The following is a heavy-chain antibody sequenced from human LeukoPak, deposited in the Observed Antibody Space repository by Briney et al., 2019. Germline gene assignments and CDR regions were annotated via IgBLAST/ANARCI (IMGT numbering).Heavy chain of an antibody. CDR2: IYYSGST. D-gene: IGHD3-22*01. Sequence: SETLSLTCTVSGGSISSYYWSWIRQPAGKGLEWIGSIYYSGSTYYNPSLKSRVTISVDTSKNQFSLKLSSVTAADTAVYYCAKHYDSSGYYSRYFDYWGQGTLVTVSS. J-gene: IGHJ4*02. CDR3: AKHYDSSGYYSRYFDY. CDR1: GGSISSYY. V-gene: IGHV4-59*01.